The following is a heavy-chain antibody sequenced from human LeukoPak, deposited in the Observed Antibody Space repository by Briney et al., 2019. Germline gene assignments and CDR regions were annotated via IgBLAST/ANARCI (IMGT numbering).Heavy chain of an antibody. D-gene: IGHD6-13*01. V-gene: IGHV3-21*01. J-gene: IGHJ4*02. CDR1: GFTFSSYS. Sequence: GGSLRLSCAASGFTFSSYSMNWVRQAPGKGLEWVSSISSGSSYIYYADSVKGRFTISRDYAKNSLYLQMNSLRAEDTAVYYCLYSSSFDYWGQGTLVSVSS. CDR2: ISSGSSYI. CDR3: LYSSSFDY.